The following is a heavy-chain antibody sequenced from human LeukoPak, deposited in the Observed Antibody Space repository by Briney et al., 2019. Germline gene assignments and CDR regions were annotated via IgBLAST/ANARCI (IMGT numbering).Heavy chain of an antibody. V-gene: IGHV1-8*01. CDR1: GYTFTSYD. D-gene: IGHD2-2*01. CDR3: ARCLRVPAPAGLYYYYGMDV. CDR2: MNPNSGNT. J-gene: IGHJ6*02. Sequence: ASVKVSCKASGYTFTSYDINWVRQAPGQGLEWMGWMNPNSGNTGYAQKFQGRVTMTRNTSISTAYMELSSLRSEDTAVYYCARCLRVPAPAGLYYYYGMDVWGQGTTVTVSS.